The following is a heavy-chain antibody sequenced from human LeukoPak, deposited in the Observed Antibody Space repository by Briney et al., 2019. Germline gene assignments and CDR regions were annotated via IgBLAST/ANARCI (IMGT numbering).Heavy chain of an antibody. CDR2: THYRSKWYK. CDR3: ARGPSYFQH. J-gene: IGHJ1*01. CDR1: GDSVSSNSAT. Sequence: SQTLSLTCAISGDSVSSNSATWNWIRQPPSRGLEWLGRTHYRSKWYKYYAVSVKGRITINPDTSKNQFSLQLNSVTPEDTAVYYCARGPSYFQHWGQGTLVTVSS. V-gene: IGHV6-1*01.